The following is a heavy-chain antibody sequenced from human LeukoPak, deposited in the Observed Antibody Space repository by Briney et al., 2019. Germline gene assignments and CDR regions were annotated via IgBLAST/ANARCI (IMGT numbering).Heavy chain of an antibody. V-gene: IGHV4-34*01. D-gene: IGHD2-15*01. J-gene: IGHJ3*02. CDR2: INHSGST. Sequence: SETLSLTCAVYGGSFSGYYWSWIRQPPGKGPEWIGEINHSGSTNYNPSLKSRVTISVDTSKNQFSLKLSSVTAADTAVYYCARTGSFWPTDAFDIWGQGTMVTVSS. CDR1: GGSFSGYY. CDR3: ARTGSFWPTDAFDI.